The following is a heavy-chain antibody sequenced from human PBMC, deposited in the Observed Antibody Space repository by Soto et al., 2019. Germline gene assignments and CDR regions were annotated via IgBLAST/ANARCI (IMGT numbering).Heavy chain of an antibody. Sequence: EVQVVESGGGFVEPGGSLRLSCAASGFSFTSAWLTWVRQAPGKGLEWVGRIKSETDGGKTAFAAPVKDRFTMSRDDAEITVSLQMNSLKAADKSMYYCIRQVTISGAPFIYWGQGILVTVSS. J-gene: IGHJ4*02. CDR1: GFSFTSAW. D-gene: IGHD3-3*01. CDR3: IRQVTISGAPFIY. CDR2: IKSETDGGKT. V-gene: IGHV3-15*07.